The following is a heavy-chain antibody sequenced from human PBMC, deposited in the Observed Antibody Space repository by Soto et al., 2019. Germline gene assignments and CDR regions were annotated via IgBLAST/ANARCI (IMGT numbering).Heavy chain of an antibody. CDR2: IYHSGST. CDR3: ERTSIAAAGIYYFDY. V-gene: IGHV4-4*02. D-gene: IGHD6-13*01. CDR1: GGSISSSNW. J-gene: IGHJ4*02. Sequence: SETLSLTCAVSGGSISSSNWWSWVRQPPGKGLEWIGEIYHSGSTNYNPSLKSRVTISVDKSKNQFSLKLSSVTAADTAVYYCERTSIAAAGIYYFDYWGQGTLVTVYS.